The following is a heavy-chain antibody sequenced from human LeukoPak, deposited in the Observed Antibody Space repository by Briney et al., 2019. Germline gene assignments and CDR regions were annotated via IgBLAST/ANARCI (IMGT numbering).Heavy chain of an antibody. Sequence: GRSLRLSCAASGFTFSDYYMSWIRQAPGKGLEWISYISSRSDYTNYADSVKGRFTISRDNAKNSLYLHMNNLRVEDTAVYFCARVLWFDGGGQGTLVTVSS. J-gene: IGHJ5*02. CDR3: ARVLWFDG. D-gene: IGHD2-15*01. CDR1: GFTFSDYY. V-gene: IGHV3-11*05. CDR2: ISSRSDYT.